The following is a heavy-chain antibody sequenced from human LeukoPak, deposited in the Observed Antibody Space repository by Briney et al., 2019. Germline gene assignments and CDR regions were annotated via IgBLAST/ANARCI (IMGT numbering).Heavy chain of an antibody. J-gene: IGHJ4*02. Sequence: PSETLSLTCAVYGGSFSGYYWSWIRQPPGKGLEWIGEINHSGSTNDNLSLKSRVTISVDTSKNQFSLKLSSVTAADTAVYYCARAHYYDSSGYSIAAHFDYWGQGTLVTVSS. CDR1: GGSFSGYY. V-gene: IGHV4-34*01. CDR2: INHSGST. CDR3: ARAHYYDSSGYSIAAHFDY. D-gene: IGHD3-22*01.